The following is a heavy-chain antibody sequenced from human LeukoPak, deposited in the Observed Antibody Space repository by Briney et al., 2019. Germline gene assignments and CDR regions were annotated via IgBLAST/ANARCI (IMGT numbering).Heavy chain of an antibody. Sequence: ASVKVSCKASGYTFTSYGISWVRQAPGQELEWMGWISAYNGNTNYAQKLQGRVTMTTDTSTSTAYMELRSLRSDDTAVYYCARDSSGYYYVWHYYYMDVWGKGTTVTVSS. CDR2: ISAYNGNT. CDR3: ARDSSGYYYVWHYYYMDV. V-gene: IGHV1-18*01. D-gene: IGHD3-22*01. J-gene: IGHJ6*03. CDR1: GYTFTSYG.